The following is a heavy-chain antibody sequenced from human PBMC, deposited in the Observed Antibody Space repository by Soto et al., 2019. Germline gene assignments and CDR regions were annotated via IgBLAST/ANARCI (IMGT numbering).Heavy chain of an antibody. CDR3: SYGSSFDY. J-gene: IGHJ4*02. V-gene: IGHV4-61*01. Sequence: QVQLQESGPGLVKPSETLSLICTVSGASLRSGSYYWSWIRQPPGKGLEWIGYISHSGRTNYDPSLISRLTVSVDTSQTQCSLQLTSVTAADSAVYYCSYGSSFDYWGQGTLVTVSS. D-gene: IGHD3-10*01. CDR2: ISHSGRT. CDR1: GASLRSGSYY.